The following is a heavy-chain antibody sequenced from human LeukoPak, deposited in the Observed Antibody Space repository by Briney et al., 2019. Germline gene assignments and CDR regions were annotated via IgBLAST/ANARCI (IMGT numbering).Heavy chain of an antibody. CDR1: GFTFSSYG. CDR2: IRYDGSNK. CDR3: ARCLLYLWNRNFYYYMDV. Sequence: GGSLRLSCAASGFTFSSYGMHWVRQAPGKGLEWVAFIRYDGSNKYYADSVKGRFTISRDTSQNTLSLQMNSLRGEDTAVYYCARCLLYLWNRNFYYYMDVWGKGTTVTVSS. V-gene: IGHV3-30*02. D-gene: IGHD1-14*01. J-gene: IGHJ6*03.